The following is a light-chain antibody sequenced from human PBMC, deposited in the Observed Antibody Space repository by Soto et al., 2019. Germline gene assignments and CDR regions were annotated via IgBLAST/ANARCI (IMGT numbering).Light chain of an antibody. V-gene: IGKV1-5*01. CDR3: QQYNSYSKT. Sequence: IQGTQSPSPLSGSVGDRVTITCRASQTISSWLAWYQQKPGKAPKLLIYDASSLESGVPSRFSGSGSGTEFTLTISSLQPDDFATYYCQQYNSYSKTFGQGTKVDIK. J-gene: IGKJ1*01. CDR2: DAS. CDR1: QTISSW.